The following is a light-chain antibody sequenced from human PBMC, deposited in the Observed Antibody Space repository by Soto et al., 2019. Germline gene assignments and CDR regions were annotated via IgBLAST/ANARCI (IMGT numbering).Light chain of an antibody. J-gene: IGKJ1*01. CDR2: VTS. CDR3: QQTSTAPGP. Sequence: DIQMTQSPSSLSASVGDRVTVTCRPSQNITKFLNWSQEKPGRAPKVLIYVTSNLHNGVPSRFSGSGSGTEFTLTISSLQPEDFATYYCQQTSTAPGPFGQGTRVEVK. CDR1: QNITKF. V-gene: IGKV1-39*01.